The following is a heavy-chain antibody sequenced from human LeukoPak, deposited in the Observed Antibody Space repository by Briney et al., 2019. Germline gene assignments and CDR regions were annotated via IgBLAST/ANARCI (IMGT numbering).Heavy chain of an antibody. V-gene: IGHV3-21*01. CDR2: ISSSSSYI. CDR3: ARAGYGSGSFSPSKFDP. J-gene: IGHJ5*02. CDR1: GFTFSSYA. D-gene: IGHD3-10*01. Sequence: GGSLRLSCAASGFTFSSYAMHWVRQAPGKGLEWVSSISSSSSYIYYADSVKGRFTISRDNAKNSLYLQMNSLRAEDTAVYYCARAGYGSGSFSPSKFDPWGQGTLVTVSS.